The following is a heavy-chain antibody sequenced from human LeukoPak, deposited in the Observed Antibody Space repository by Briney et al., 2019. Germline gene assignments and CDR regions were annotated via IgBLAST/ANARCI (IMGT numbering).Heavy chain of an antibody. CDR2: IRYDGSNK. Sequence: GGSLRLSCAASGFTFNKYGMHWVRQAPGKGLEWVAYIRYDGSNKYYAGSVKGRFTISRDNSKNSLYLQMNSLRAEDTAVYYCAKESSGGWCFDYWGQGTLVTVSS. CDR1: GFTFNKYG. D-gene: IGHD2-15*01. V-gene: IGHV3-30*02. CDR3: AKESSGGWCFDY. J-gene: IGHJ4*02.